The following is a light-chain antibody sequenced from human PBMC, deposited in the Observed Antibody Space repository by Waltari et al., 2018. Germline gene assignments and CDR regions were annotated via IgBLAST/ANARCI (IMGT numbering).Light chain of an antibody. Sequence: DIQMTQSPSTLSALVGDRVTITGRTSQSINIWLDWYQQKSGQAPKRLSYEASILESGVPSRFSGSGSGTEFTLTISSLQAEDFATYDCQQYNSYSPYTFGQGTKLEMK. CDR2: EAS. CDR3: QQYNSYSPYT. J-gene: IGKJ2*01. V-gene: IGKV1-5*03. CDR1: QSINIW.